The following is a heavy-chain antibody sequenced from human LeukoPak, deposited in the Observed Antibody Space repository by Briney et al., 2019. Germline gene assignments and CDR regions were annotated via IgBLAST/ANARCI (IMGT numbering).Heavy chain of an antibody. Sequence: GGSLRLSCAASGFTFSSYSMNWVRQAPGKGLGWVSSISSCSSYIYYADSVKGRFTISRDNAKNSLYLRMNSLRAEDTAVYYCCASNSYYYDSSGSDYWGQGTLVTVSS. V-gene: IGHV3-21*01. CDR2: ISSCSSYI. D-gene: IGHD3-22*01. CDR3: CASNSYYYDSSGSDY. J-gene: IGHJ4*02. CDR1: GFTFSSYS.